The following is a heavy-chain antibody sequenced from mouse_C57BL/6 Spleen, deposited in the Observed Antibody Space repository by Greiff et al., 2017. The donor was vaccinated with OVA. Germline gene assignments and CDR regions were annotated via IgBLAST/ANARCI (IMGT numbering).Heavy chain of an antibody. CDR3: ARNGQSRLRGFAY. CDR1: GYTFTDYY. Sequence: EVQLQQSGPELVKPGASVKISCKASGYTFTDYYMNWVKQSHGKSLEWIGDINPNNGGTSYNQKFKGKATLTVDKSSSTAYMELRSLTSEDSAVYYCARNGQSRLRGFAYWGQGTLVTVSA. D-gene: IGHD3-2*02. J-gene: IGHJ3*01. CDR2: INPNNGGT. V-gene: IGHV1-26*01.